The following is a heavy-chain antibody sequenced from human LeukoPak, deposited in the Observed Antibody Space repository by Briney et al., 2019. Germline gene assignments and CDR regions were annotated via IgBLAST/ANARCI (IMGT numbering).Heavy chain of an antibody. CDR1: GGSVSNNRAG. CDR2: TYYRSNWYN. Sequence: SQTLSLTCAISGGSVSNNRAGWNWIRQSPSRGLEWLGRTYYRSNWYNDYAVSVRSRITINPDTSKNQFSLHLNSVTPEDTAVYYCASGAVAGKGWLDSWGQGTLVTVSS. CDR3: ASGAVAGKGWLDS. D-gene: IGHD6-19*01. J-gene: IGHJ4*02. V-gene: IGHV6-1*01.